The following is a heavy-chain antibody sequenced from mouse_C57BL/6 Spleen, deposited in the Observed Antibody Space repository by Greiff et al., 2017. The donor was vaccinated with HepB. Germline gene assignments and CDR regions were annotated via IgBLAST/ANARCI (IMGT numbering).Heavy chain of an antibody. Sequence: VQLQQPGAELVKPGASVKLSCKASGYTFTSYWMQWVKQRPGQGLEWIGEIDPSDSYTNYNQKFKGKATLTVDTSSSTAYMQLSSLTSEDSAVYYCARWGLGRGYFDVWGTGTTVTVSS. V-gene: IGHV1-50*01. J-gene: IGHJ1*03. CDR1: GYTFTSYW. D-gene: IGHD4-1*01. CDR2: IDPSDSYT. CDR3: ARWGLGRGYFDV.